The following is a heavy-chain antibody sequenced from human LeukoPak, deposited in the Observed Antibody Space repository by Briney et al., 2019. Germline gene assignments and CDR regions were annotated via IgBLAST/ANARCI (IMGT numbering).Heavy chain of an antibody. V-gene: IGHV4-34*01. CDR3: ARRWNWNALDH. CDR2: INHSGST. D-gene: IGHD1-1*01. J-gene: IGHJ4*02. Sequence: SETLSLTCAVYGGSFSGYYWSWIRQPPGKGLEWIGEINHSGSTDNNPSLKSRVTISLDTSKNQFSLKLTSVTAADTAVYYCARRWNWNALDHWGQGTLVTVSS. CDR1: GGSFSGYY.